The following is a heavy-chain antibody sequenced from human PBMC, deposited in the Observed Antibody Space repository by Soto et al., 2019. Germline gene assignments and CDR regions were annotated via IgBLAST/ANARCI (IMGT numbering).Heavy chain of an antibody. V-gene: IGHV1-2*04. J-gene: IGHJ4*02. Sequence: GASVKVSCKASGYTFTVYYMHCVRQSPVQWLEWMGWINPNSGGTNYAQKFQGWVTMTRDTSISTAYMELSRLRSDDTAAYYCARGGYSYVFDYWGQGTLVTVSS. CDR2: INPNSGGT. CDR3: ARGGYSYVFDY. D-gene: IGHD5-18*01. CDR1: GYTFTVYY.